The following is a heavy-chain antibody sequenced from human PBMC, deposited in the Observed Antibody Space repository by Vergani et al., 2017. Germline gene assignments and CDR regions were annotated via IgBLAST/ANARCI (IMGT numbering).Heavy chain of an antibody. CDR2: INHSGST. V-gene: IGHV4-34*01. Sequence: QVQLQQWGAGLLKPSETLSLTCAVYGGSFSDYYWSWIRQPPGKGLEWIGEINHSGSTNYNPSLKSRVTISVDTSKNQFSLKLSSVTAAGTAVYYCARGRGYCSGGSCYSSGNYYMDVWGKGP. J-gene: IGHJ6*03. CDR1: GGSFSDYY. D-gene: IGHD2-15*01. CDR3: ARGRGYCSGGSCYSSGNYYMDV.